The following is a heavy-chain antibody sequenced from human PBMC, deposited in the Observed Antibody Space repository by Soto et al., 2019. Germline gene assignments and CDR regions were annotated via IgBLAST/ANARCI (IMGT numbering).Heavy chain of an antibody. CDR3: ARRGTRDYYYYGMDV. V-gene: IGHV4-61*01. J-gene: IGHJ6*02. CDR2: IYYSGST. D-gene: IGHD1-1*01. CDR1: GGSVSSGSYY. Sequence: KTSETLSLTCTVSGGSVSSGSYYWSWIRQPPGKGLEWIGYIYYSGSTNYNPSLKSRVTISVDTSKNQFSLKLSSVTAADTAVYYCARRGTRDYYYYGMDVWGQGTTVTVSS.